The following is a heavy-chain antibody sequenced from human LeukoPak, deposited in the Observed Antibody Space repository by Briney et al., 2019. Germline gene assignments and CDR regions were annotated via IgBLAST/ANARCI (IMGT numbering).Heavy chain of an antibody. Sequence: GGSPRLSCAASGFTFSSYAMSWVRQAPGKGLEWVSAISGSGGSTYYADSVKGRFTISRDNSKNTLYLQMNSLRAEDTAVYYCAKGGVEMATVYYYMDVWGKGTTVTVSS. CDR2: ISGSGGST. J-gene: IGHJ6*03. V-gene: IGHV3-23*01. D-gene: IGHD5-24*01. CDR1: GFTFSSYA. CDR3: AKGGVEMATVYYYMDV.